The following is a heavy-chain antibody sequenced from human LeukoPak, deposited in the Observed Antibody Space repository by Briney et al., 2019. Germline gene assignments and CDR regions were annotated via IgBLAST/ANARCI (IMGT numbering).Heavy chain of an antibody. Sequence: SETLSLTCAVSDDSFSSHYWTWIRQPPGKGLEWIGYISYIGSTNYNPSLKSRVTISIDTSKNQFPLKLSSVTAADTAVYYCARGRSWELPADYWGQGTLVTVSS. J-gene: IGHJ4*02. V-gene: IGHV4-59*11. CDR1: DDSFSSHY. CDR3: ARGRSWELPADY. CDR2: ISYIGST. D-gene: IGHD3-10*01.